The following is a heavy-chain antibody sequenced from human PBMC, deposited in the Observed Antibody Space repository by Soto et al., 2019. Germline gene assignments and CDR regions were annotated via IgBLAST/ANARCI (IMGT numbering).Heavy chain of an antibody. CDR3: ARLEEYCSGGSCYRYFDY. Sequence: EVQLVESGGGLVQPGGSLRLSCAASGFTFSSYDMHWVRQATGKGLELVSAIGTAGDTYYPGSVKGRFTISRENAKNSLYLQMNSLRAGDTAVYYCARLEEYCSGGSCYRYFDYWGQGTLVTVSS. D-gene: IGHD2-15*01. J-gene: IGHJ4*02. CDR1: GFTFSSYD. V-gene: IGHV3-13*01. CDR2: IGTAGDT.